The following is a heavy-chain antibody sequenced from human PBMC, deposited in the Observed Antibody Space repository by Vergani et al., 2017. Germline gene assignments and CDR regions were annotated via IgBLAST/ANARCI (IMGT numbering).Heavy chain of an antibody. J-gene: IGHJ4*02. Sequence: QVQLQESGPGLVKPSQTLSLTCTVSGGSISSGGYYWSWIRQHPGKGLGWIGYIYYSGSTYYNPSLRSRVTISVDTSKNQFSLKLSSVTAADTAVYYCARVGSQMATGDYWGQGTLVTVSS. CDR2: IYYSGST. D-gene: IGHD5-24*01. CDR3: ARVGSQMATGDY. V-gene: IGHV4-31*03. CDR1: GGSISSGGYY.